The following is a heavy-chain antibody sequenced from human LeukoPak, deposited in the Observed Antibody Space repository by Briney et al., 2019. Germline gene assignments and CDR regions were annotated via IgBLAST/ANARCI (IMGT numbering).Heavy chain of an antibody. Sequence: ASVKVSCKASGYTFTGYYMHWVRQAPGQGLEWMGWINPNSGGTNYAQKFQGRVTMTRDTSISTAYMELSRLRSDDTAVYYCARDTVTAGYYYYGMDVWGQGTTVTVSS. CDR3: ARDTVTAGYYYYGMDV. CDR2: INPNSGGT. CDR1: GYTFTGYY. V-gene: IGHV1-2*02. D-gene: IGHD4-17*01. J-gene: IGHJ6*02.